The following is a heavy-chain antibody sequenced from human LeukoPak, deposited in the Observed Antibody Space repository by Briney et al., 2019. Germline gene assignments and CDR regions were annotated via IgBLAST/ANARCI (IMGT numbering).Heavy chain of an antibody. J-gene: IGHJ3*02. D-gene: IGHD3-3*01. CDR3: ARGNYDFWSGFPDGAFDI. CDR2: IYHSGST. V-gene: IGHV4-30-2*01. CDR1: GGSISSGGYY. Sequence: PSETLSLTCTVSGGSISSGGYYWSWIRQPPGKGLEWIGYIYHSGSTYYNPSLKSRVTISVDRSKNQFSLKLSSVTAADTAVYYCARGNYDFWSGFPDGAFDIWGQGTMVTVSS.